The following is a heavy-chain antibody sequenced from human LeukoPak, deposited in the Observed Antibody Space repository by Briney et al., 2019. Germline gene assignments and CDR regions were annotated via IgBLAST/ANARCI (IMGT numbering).Heavy chain of an antibody. Sequence: SETLSLTCTVSCGSISSSRYYWCWIRQPPGKGQEWIGSIYYSGSTYYNRSLKSRVTISVDTSKNQFSLKLSSVTAADTAVYYCARPVAASGGWFDPWGQGTLVTVSS. CDR2: IYYSGST. V-gene: IGHV4-39*01. CDR1: CGSISSSRYY. D-gene: IGHD6-19*01. CDR3: ARPVAASGGWFDP. J-gene: IGHJ5*02.